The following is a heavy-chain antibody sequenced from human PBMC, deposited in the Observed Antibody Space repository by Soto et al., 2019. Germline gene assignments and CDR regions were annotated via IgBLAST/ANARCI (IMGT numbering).Heavy chain of an antibody. CDR1: DGSMSSDGYY. Sequence: VQLQESGPGLVKPSQTLSLTCAVSDGSMSSDGYYWSWIRQHTGKGLEWLGSIYYSGSTYYNPSLKSRVTMSVDTSKNQFSLNLSSVTAADTAVYYCAKRDSSGWYVGAFYIWGQGTMVTVSS. CDR3: AKRDSSGWYVGAFYI. CDR2: IYYSGST. D-gene: IGHD6-19*01. V-gene: IGHV4-31*11. J-gene: IGHJ3*02.